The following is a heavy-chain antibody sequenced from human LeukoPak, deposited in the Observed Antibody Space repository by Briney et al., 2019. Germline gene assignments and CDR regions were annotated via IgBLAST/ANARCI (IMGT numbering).Heavy chain of an antibody. CDR2: LSFDASGR. V-gene: IGHV3-30*04. D-gene: IGHD3-16*02. CDR3: ARDLQEISSFYFDY. J-gene: IGHJ4*02. Sequence: PGTPLRLSCVVSELNFKTHAMHWVRQAPGKGLEWVAGLSFDASGRNYADSVKGRFTISRDNSKNTLYLQMHSLSPEDTAVYFCARDLQEISSFYFDYWGQGSLVTVSS. CDR1: ELNFKTHA.